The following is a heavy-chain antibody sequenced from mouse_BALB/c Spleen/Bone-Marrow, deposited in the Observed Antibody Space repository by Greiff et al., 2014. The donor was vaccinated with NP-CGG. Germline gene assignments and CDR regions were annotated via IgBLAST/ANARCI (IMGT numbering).Heavy chain of an antibody. CDR2: INPSNGDT. CDR3: GRWGDGYYYAMDY. D-gene: IGHD2-3*01. Sequence: VQLQQSGPDLVKPGASVKLSCKASGYSFTGYFLNWVRQSHGKSLELIGRINPSNGDTFYNQKFKGKATLTVDKSSTTAHMELLSPTSEDFAVYYCGRWGDGYYYAMDYWGQGTSVTVSS. CDR1: GYSFTGYF. J-gene: IGHJ4*01. V-gene: IGHV1-37*01.